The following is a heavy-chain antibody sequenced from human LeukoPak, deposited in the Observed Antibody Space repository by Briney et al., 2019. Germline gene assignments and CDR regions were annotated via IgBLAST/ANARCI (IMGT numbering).Heavy chain of an antibody. CDR2: IYLGDSDT. CDR3: ARHSRPAAYSWFDP. D-gene: IGHD2-2*01. V-gene: IGHV5-51*01. CDR1: GYNFSTYW. Sequence: GESLKISCKGSGYNFSTYWIGWVRQMPGKGLEWMGIIYLGDSDTRYSPSFQGQVTISADKSISTAYLQWSSPKASDTAIYYCARHSRPAAYSWFDPWGQGTLVTVSS. J-gene: IGHJ5*02.